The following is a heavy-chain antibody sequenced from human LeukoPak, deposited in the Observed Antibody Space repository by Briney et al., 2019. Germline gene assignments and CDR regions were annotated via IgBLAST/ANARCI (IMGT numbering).Heavy chain of an antibody. CDR2: ISAYNGNT. D-gene: IGHD3-9*01. CDR3: ARGVGGYDILTGYPLGYYFDY. J-gene: IGHJ4*02. Sequence: ASVKVSCKASGYTFTSYGISWVRQAPGQGLEWMGWISAYNGNTNYAQKLQGRVTMTTDTSTSTAYMELRSLRSDDTAVYYCARGVGGYDILTGYPLGYYFDYWGQGTLVTVSS. CDR1: GYTFTSYG. V-gene: IGHV1-18*01.